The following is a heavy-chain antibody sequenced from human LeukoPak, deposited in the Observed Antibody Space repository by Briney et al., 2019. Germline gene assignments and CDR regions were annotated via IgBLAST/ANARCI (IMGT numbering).Heavy chain of an antibody. D-gene: IGHD1-26*01. CDR2: VSYDGSNK. J-gene: IGHJ4*02. CDR1: GFTFSSYA. Sequence: GGSLRLSCAASGFTFSSYAMHWVRQAPGKGLEWVAVVSYDGSNKYYADSVKGRFTISRDNSKNTLYLQMNSLRAEDTAVYYRAREPLSGSFDYWGQGTLVTVSS. V-gene: IGHV3-30*04. CDR3: AREPLSGSFDY.